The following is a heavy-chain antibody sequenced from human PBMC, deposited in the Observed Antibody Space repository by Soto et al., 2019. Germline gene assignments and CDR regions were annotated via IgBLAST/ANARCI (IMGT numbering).Heavy chain of an antibody. CDR2: ITGSGGGT. D-gene: IGHD3-22*01. V-gene: IGHV3-23*01. CDR1: GLTFSSYA. J-gene: IGHJ4*02. Sequence: PGGSLRLSCAASGLTFSSYAMTWVRQAPGKGLEWVSDITGSGGGTYYADSVKGRFTISRANSKNTLYLQMNSLRVDGTAGYYFAYRDINSRSYHWGQGTLVTVSS. CDR3: AYRDINSRSYH.